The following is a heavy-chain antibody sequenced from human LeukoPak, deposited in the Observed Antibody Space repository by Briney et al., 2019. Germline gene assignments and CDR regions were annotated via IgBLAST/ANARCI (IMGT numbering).Heavy chain of an antibody. Sequence: ASVNLSCKASGYTFTSYNIHWGRHRPGQGLGWMDFNNPSGGNTIFAQKFQGRITVTRDKSKSTVYLGLSSLRSEDTAVYYCARETIGYGDLIFWGQGTLVTVSS. V-gene: IGHV1-46*01. D-gene: IGHD4-17*01. CDR3: ARETIGYGDLIF. CDR2: NNPSGGNT. CDR1: GYTFTSYN. J-gene: IGHJ4*02.